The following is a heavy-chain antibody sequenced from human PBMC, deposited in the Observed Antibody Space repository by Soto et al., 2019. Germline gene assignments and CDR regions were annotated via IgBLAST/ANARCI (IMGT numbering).Heavy chain of an antibody. Sequence: QVQLQESGPGLVKPSETLSLICTVSGGSVSSGSYYWSWIRQPPGKGLEWIGYISYSGSTNYNPSLKSRVTLSVDTSKNQFSLKLSSVTAADTAVYYCAREGGTYSYDMFDCWGQGTLVTVSS. J-gene: IGHJ4*02. V-gene: IGHV4-61*01. CDR3: AREGGTYSYDMFDC. CDR2: ISYSGST. D-gene: IGHD5-18*01. CDR1: GGSVSSGSYY.